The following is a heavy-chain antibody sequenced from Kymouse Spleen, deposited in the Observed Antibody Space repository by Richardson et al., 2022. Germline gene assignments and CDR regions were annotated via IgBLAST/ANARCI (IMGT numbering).Heavy chain of an antibody. CDR2: TRNKANSYTT. J-gene: IGHJ6*02. CDR1: GFTFSDHY. V-gene: IGHV3-72*01. Sequence: EVQLVESGGGLVQPGGSLRLSCAASGFTFSDHYMDWVRQAPGKGLEWVGRTRNKANSYTTEYAASVKGRFTISRDDSKNSLYLQMNSLKTEDTAVYYCATFTMVSYGMDVWGQGTTVTVSS. CDR3: ATFTMVSYGMDV. D-gene: IGHD3-10*01.